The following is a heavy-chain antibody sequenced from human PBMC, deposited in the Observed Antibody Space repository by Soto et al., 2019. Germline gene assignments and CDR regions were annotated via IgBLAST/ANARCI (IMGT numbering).Heavy chain of an antibody. D-gene: IGHD1-26*01. CDR3: ARGRDWFDT. Sequence: QLLLQESASGPVKPSQTLSLTCAVSGASVSSAGSSWTWTRQSPGKGLEWIGYIVNTGSRYQSESTSYNPSLESRVTISVDKSNSQVSLRLTSVTAADTAVYFCARGRDWFDTWGQGTLVTVSS. V-gene: IGHV4-30-2*06. J-gene: IGHJ5*02. CDR2: IVNTGSRYQSEST. CDR1: GASVSSAGSS.